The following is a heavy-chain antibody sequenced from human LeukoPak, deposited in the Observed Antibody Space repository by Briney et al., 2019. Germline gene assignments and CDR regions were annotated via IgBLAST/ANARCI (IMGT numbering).Heavy chain of an antibody. CDR3: GQYYYDSSGYYDAFDI. Sequence: ASVKVSCKASGYTFTSYYMHWVRQAPGQGLEWMGRINPNSGGTNYAQKFQGRVTMTRDTSISTAYMELSRLRSDDTAVHYCGQYYYDSSGYYDAFDIWGQGTMVTVSS. V-gene: IGHV1-2*06. CDR2: INPNSGGT. CDR1: GYTFTSYY. D-gene: IGHD3-22*01. J-gene: IGHJ3*02.